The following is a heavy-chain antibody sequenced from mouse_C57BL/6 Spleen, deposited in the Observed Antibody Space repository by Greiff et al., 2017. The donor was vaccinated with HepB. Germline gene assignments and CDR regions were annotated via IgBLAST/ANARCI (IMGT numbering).Heavy chain of an antibody. CDR3: SRLNGNYGPYAMDY. J-gene: IGHJ4*01. CDR2: IHPNSGST. Sequence: QVQLQQPWAELVKPGASVLLSCYASGYTFTCYWMLWVQQMPGQGLEWIGMIHPNSGSTNYNEKFKSKATLTVDKSSSTAYMQLSSLTSEDSAVYYCSRLNGNYGPYAMDYWGQGTSVTVSS. V-gene: IGHV1-64*01. CDR1: GYTFTCYW. D-gene: IGHD2-1*01.